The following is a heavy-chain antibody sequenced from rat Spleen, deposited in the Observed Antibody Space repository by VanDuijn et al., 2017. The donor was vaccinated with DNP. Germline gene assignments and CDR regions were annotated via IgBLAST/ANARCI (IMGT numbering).Heavy chain of an antibody. Sequence: EVQLVESGGGPVQPGRSLKLSCVASGFIFSNYWMTWIRQAPGKGLEWVASITNTGDGSYYSDSVKDRFSISRDNAKSTLYLQVNSLRSEDTATYYCTSNPHIRTTAPFDYWGQGVMVTVSS. J-gene: IGHJ2*01. CDR1: GFIFSNYW. D-gene: IGHD1-10*01. CDR2: ITNTGDGS. V-gene: IGHV5-31*01. CDR3: TSNPHIRTTAPFDY.